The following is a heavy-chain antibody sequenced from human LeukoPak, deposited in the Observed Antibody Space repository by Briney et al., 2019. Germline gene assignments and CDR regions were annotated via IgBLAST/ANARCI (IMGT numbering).Heavy chain of an antibody. D-gene: IGHD1-26*01. CDR1: GGSFSGYY. CDR3: ASGSGSYSYFDY. J-gene: IGHJ4*02. Sequence: SETLSLTCAVYGGSFSGYYWSWIRQPPGKGLEWIGEINHSGSTNYNPSLKSRVTISVDTSKNQFSLKRSSVTAADTAVYYCASGSGSYSYFDYWGQGTLVTVSS. V-gene: IGHV4-34*01. CDR2: INHSGST.